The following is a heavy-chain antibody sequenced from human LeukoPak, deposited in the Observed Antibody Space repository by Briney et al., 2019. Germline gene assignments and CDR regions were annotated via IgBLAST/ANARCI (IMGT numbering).Heavy chain of an antibody. CDR1: GFTFCSYS. D-gene: IGHD3-16*01. Sequence: PGGSLRLSCAASGFTFCSYSMNWVRQAPGKGLEWVSYISSLSGTIYYADSVKGRFIISRDNAQNSLFLQMNSLRAEDTAVYYCVRDQGGAVSYWGQGTLVTVSS. CDR2: ISSLSGTI. V-gene: IGHV3-48*01. J-gene: IGHJ4*02. CDR3: VRDQGGAVSY.